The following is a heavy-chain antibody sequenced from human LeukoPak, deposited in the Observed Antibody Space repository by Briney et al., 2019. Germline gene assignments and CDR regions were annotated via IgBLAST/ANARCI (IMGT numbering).Heavy chain of an antibody. CDR2: IYYSGST. J-gene: IGHJ3*02. V-gene: IGHV4-59*01. CDR1: GGSISSYY. CDR3: ARSGYCSGGSCIDAFDI. D-gene: IGHD2-15*01. Sequence: PSETLSLTCTVSGGSISSYYWSWIRQPPGKGLELIGYIYYSGSTNYNPSLKSRVTISVDTSKNQFSLKLSSVTAADTAVYYCARSGYCSGGSCIDAFDIWGQGTMVTVSS.